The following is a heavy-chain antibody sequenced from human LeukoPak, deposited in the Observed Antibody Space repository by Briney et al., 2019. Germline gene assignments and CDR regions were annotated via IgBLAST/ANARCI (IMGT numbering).Heavy chain of an antibody. CDR1: GYKFNTYG. J-gene: IGHJ5*02. D-gene: IGHD4-17*01. Sequence: ASVKVSCKASGYKFNTYGITWVRPAPGQGLEWMGWVSGNNGNRKYAQKFQGRVTMTTDTSTSTANMELRSLRSDDTAVYYCARVTTVTRSLWSWGPKKIGQEVNWFDPWGQGTLVIVSS. CDR3: ARVTTVTRSLWSWGPKKIGQEVNWFDP. CDR2: VSGNNGNR. V-gene: IGHV1-18*01.